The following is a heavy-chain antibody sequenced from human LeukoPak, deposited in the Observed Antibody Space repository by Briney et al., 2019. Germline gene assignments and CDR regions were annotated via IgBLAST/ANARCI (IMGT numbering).Heavy chain of an antibody. CDR3: AKSNGYGLVDI. CDR2: IFYSGST. J-gene: IGHJ3*02. V-gene: IGHV4-4*02. D-gene: IGHD3-10*01. Sequence: SETLSLTCAVSGGSISSSNWWSWVRQPPGKGLEWIGEIFYSGSTNYNPSLKSRIIISVDKSKNQFSLKLSSVTAADAAVYYCAKSNGYGLVDIWGQGTMVTVSS. CDR1: GGSISSSNW.